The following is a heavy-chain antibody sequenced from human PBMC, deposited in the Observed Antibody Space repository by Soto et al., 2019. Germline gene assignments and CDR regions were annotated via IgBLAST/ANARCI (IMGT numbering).Heavy chain of an antibody. J-gene: IGHJ4*02. V-gene: IGHV3-7*01. CDR3: ATAIEAPFNNYDY. CDR2: IKEDASEK. Sequence: EVQLVESGGDLVQPGGSLSLSCVASGFTFSKYWMNWVRQAPGMGLERVAGIKEDASEKNYVDSVKGRFSISRDNAKNSLFLQLNSLRAEDTAVYYCATAIEAPFNNYDYWGQGTLVTVSS. CDR1: GFTFSKYW.